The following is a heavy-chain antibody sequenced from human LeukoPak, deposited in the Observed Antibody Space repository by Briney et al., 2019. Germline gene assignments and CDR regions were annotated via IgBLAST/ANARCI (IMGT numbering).Heavy chain of an antibody. CDR2: ITGDGTYT. V-gene: IGHV3-23*01. Sequence: GGSLRLSCAASGFTFSGYSMTWVRQAPGTGLEGVSAITGDGTYTNYADSVKGRFTISRDNSNNMLYLLMNGLRAEDTAVYYCAKRNSFSSGWYTDWGQGTLVTVSS. CDR1: GFTFSGYS. J-gene: IGHJ4*02. CDR3: AKRNSFSSGWYTD. D-gene: IGHD6-19*01.